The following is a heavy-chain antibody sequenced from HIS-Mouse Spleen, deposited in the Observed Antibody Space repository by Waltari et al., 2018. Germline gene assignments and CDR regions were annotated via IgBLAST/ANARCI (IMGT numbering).Heavy chain of an antibody. V-gene: IGHV3-30*18. J-gene: IGHJ4*02. Sequence: QVQLVESGGGVVQPGRSLRLPCAALGCTFSSYGMHWVRQAPGKGLEWVAVISYDGSNKYYADSVKGRFTISRDNSKNTLYLQMNSLRAEDTAVYYCAKDKHHAFDYWGQGTLVTVSS. CDR2: ISYDGSNK. CDR3: AKDKHHAFDY. CDR1: GCTFSSYG.